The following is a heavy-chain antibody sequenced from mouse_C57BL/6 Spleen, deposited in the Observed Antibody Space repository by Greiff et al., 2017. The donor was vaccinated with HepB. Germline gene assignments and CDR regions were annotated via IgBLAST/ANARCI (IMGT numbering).Heavy chain of an antibody. V-gene: IGHV5-9-1*02. CDR1: GFTFSSYA. CDR2: ISSGGDYI. D-gene: IGHD2-5*01. CDR3: TRDYSNSYAMDY. J-gene: IGHJ4*01. Sequence: EVKLEESGEGLVKPGGSLKLSCAASGFTFSSYAMSWVRQTPEKRLEWVAYISSGGDYIYYADTVKGRFTISRDNARNTLYLQMSSLKSEDTAMYYCTRDYSNSYAMDYWGQGTSVTVSS.